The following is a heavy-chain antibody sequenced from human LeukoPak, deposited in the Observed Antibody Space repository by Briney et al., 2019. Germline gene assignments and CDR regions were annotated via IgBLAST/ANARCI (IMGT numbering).Heavy chain of an antibody. CDR1: GFTFSSYN. CDR3: ARDCWDYGSGSYCGIDY. Sequence: PGGSLRLSCAASGFTFSSYNMNWVRQAPGKGLEWVSSITSSSNYIYYADSVKVRFTISRDNAKNSLYLQMNSLRAEDTTVYYCARDCWDYGSGSYCGIDYWGQGTLVTVSS. V-gene: IGHV3-21*03. CDR2: ITSSSNYI. D-gene: IGHD3-10*01. J-gene: IGHJ4*02.